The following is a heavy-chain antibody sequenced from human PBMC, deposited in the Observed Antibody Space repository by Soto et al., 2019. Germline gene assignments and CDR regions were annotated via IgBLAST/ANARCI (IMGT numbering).Heavy chain of an antibody. CDR2: ISSSSSYI. D-gene: IGHD5-12*01. CDR1: GFTFSSYS. Sequence: GGSLRLSCAASGFTFSSYSMNWVRQAPGKGLEWVSSISSSSSYIYYADSVKGRFTISRDNAKNSLYLQMNSLRAEDTAVYYCARDRIVEWLREILDYWGQGTLVTVSS. V-gene: IGHV3-21*01. CDR3: ARDRIVEWLREILDY. J-gene: IGHJ4*02.